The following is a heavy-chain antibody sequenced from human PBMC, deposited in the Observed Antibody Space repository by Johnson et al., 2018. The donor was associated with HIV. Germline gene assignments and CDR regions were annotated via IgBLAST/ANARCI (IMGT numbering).Heavy chain of an antibody. Sequence: VQLVESGGGLVQPGGSLRLSCGASGFTFSDHWMQWVRQAPGKGLVWVSRINGDGSRLTYADSVKGRFTIARDKAKNTLHLQMNSLRAEDTAVYYCARDAMYYYDRKSRGAFDIWGQGTMVTVSS. CDR3: ARDAMYYYDRKSRGAFDI. V-gene: IGHV3-74*01. D-gene: IGHD3-22*01. J-gene: IGHJ3*02. CDR1: GFTFSDHW. CDR2: INGDGSRL.